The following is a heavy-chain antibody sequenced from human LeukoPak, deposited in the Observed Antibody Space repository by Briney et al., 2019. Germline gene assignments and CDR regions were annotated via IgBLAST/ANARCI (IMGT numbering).Heavy chain of an antibody. CDR3: TQAVDTALVDFFDP. CDR2: IRSKPNIYAT. Sequence: GGSLRLSCAASGFTFSGSALHWVRQPPGKGLEWLGRIRSKPNIYATAYAASVRGRFTISRDDSKNTTYLQMSGLKTEDTAVYYCTQAVDTALVDFFDPWGQGTLVTVSS. CDR1: GFTFSGSA. J-gene: IGHJ5*02. D-gene: IGHD5-18*01. V-gene: IGHV3-73*01.